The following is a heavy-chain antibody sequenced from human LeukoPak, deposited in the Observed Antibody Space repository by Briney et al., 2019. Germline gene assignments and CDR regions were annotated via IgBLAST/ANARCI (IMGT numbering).Heavy chain of an antibody. D-gene: IGHD5-18*01. CDR1: RFTFSSYW. CDR2: IKQDGSEK. V-gene: IGHV3-7*01. CDR3: ARDQQIQLWTLGTYYYYGMDV. J-gene: IGHJ6*02. Sequence: GGSLRLSCAASRFTFSSYWMSWVRQAPGKGLEWVANIKQDGSEKYYVDSVKGRFTISRDNAKNSLYLQMNSLRAEDTAVYYCARDQQIQLWTLGTYYYYGMDVWGQGTTVTVSS.